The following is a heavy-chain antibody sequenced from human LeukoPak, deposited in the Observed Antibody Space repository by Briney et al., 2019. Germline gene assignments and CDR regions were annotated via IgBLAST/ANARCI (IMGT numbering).Heavy chain of an antibody. V-gene: IGHV1-18*01. J-gene: IGHJ4*02. CDR1: GYTFTSYG. CDR3: AREIGQYGSGSPGY. D-gene: IGHD3-10*01. Sequence: ASVKVSCKASGYTFTSYGISWVRQAPGQGLEWMGWISAYNGNTNYAQKLQGRVTMTTDTSTSTAYMELRSLRSDDTAVYYCAREIGQYGSGSPGYWGQGTLVTVSS. CDR2: ISAYNGNT.